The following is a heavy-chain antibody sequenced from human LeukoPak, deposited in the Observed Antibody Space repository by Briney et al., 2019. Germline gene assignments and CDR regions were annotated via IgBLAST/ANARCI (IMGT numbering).Heavy chain of an antibody. V-gene: IGHV4-4*02. CDR1: GGSISSSNW. J-gene: IGHJ4*02. CDR2: IYHSGST. CDR3: ARVDTMVRGVIISSGDY. Sequence: PSETLPLTCAVSGGSISSSNWWSWVRQPPGKGLEWIGEIYHSGSTNYNPSLKSRVTISVDKSKNQFSLKLSSVTAADTAVYYCARVDTMVRGVIISSGDYWGQGTLVTVSS. D-gene: IGHD3-10*01.